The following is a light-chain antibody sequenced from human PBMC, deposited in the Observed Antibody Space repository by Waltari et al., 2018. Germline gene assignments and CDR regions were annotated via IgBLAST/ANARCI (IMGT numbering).Light chain of an antibody. CDR1: SSDVGGDNY. J-gene: IGLJ3*02. CDR3: SSYTSSSTWV. Sequence: QSALTQPASVSRSPGPSITISCTCTSSDVGGDNYVSWYQQHPGKAPKLMIYDVSKWPSGVSNRFSGSKSGNTASLTISGLQTEDEADYYCSSYTSSSTWVFGGGTKLTVL. V-gene: IGLV2-14*01. CDR2: DVS.